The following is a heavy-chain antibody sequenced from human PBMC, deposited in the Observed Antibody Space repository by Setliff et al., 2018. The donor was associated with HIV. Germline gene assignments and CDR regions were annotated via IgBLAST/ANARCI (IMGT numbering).Heavy chain of an antibody. CDR1: GLTFSNYW. J-gene: IGHJ1*01. Sequence: GSLRLSCAASGLTFSNYWMHWVRQAPGKGLEWVSRIDSDGSDTNYADSVRGRFTISRDNAKNTVYLQLTSLRAEDTAVYYCAKDAGSYSYVHEYFQHWGQGTLVTVSS. CDR2: IDSDGSDT. D-gene: IGHD5-18*01. CDR3: AKDAGSYSYVHEYFQH. V-gene: IGHV3-74*01.